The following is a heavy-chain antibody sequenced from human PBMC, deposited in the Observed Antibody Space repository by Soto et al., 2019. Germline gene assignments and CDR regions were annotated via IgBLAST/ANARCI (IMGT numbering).Heavy chain of an antibody. CDR1: GGSVSSGSYF. V-gene: IGHV4-61*01. CDR3: ARDYSSSSNYYYYYVMDV. Sequence: QVQLQESGPGLVKPSETLSLTCTVSGGSVSSGSYFWSWIRQPPGKGLEWIGYIYYSGSTNYNPSLKSRVTISVDTSKNQFSLKLSSVTAADTAVYYCARDYSSSSNYYYYYVMDVWGQGTTVTVSS. CDR2: IYYSGST. D-gene: IGHD6-6*01. J-gene: IGHJ6*02.